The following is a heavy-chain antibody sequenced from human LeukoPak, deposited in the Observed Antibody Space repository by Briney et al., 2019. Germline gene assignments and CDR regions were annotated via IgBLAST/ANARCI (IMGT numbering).Heavy chain of an antibody. V-gene: IGHV3-64*01. J-gene: IGHJ5*02. CDR3: ASLDRSEIP. CDR2: VSADESGK. D-gene: IGHD1-26*01. CDR1: GFSFDKFG. Sequence: GGSLRLSCVASGFSFDKFGMHWVRQAPGKGLEYVSSVSADESGKYYTKSVRGRFSISRDNSKNTMYLQLGNLRPDDMGICYCASLDRSEIPWGPGTLVTVSS.